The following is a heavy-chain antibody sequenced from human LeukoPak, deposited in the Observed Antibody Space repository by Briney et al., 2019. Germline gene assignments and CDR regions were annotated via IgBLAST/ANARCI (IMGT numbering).Heavy chain of an antibody. V-gene: IGHV4-4*07. Sequence: SETLSLTCTVSGGSISSYYWSWIRQPAGKGLEWIGRIYTSGSTNYNPSLKSRVTMSVDTSKNQFSLKLSSVTAADTAVYYCARVPQLADGFLMDYWGRGTQVTVSS. D-gene: IGHD5-18*01. CDR2: IYTSGST. J-gene: IGHJ4*02. CDR1: GGSISSYY. CDR3: ARVPQLADGFLMDY.